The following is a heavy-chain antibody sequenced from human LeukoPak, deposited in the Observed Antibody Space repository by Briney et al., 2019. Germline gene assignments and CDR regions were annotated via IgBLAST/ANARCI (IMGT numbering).Heavy chain of an antibody. V-gene: IGHV3-21*04. J-gene: IGHJ4*02. D-gene: IGHD3-22*01. CDR3: ARERPHYYDSSGYIDY. CDR1: GFTFSSYS. CDR2: ISSSTSYI. Sequence: GGSLRLSCAASGFTFSSYSMNWVRQAPGKGLEWVSSISSSTSYIYYADSLKGRFTISRDNSKNTLYLQMNSLRAEDTAVYYCARERPHYYDSSGYIDYWGQGTLVTVSS.